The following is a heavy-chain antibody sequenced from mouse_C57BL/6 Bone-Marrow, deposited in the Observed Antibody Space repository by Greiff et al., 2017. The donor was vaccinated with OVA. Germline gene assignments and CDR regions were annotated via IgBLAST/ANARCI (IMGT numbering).Heavy chain of an antibody. V-gene: IGHV1-64*01. D-gene: IGHD5-5*01. Sequence: QVQLKQSGAELVKPGASVKLSCKASGYTFTSYWMHWVKQRPGQGLEWIGMIHPNSGSTNYNEKFKSKATLTVDKSSSTAYMQLSSLTSEDSAVYYCAILPYGGFAYWGQGTLVTVSA. CDR2: IHPNSGST. J-gene: IGHJ3*01. CDR1: GYTFTSYW. CDR3: AILPYGGFAY.